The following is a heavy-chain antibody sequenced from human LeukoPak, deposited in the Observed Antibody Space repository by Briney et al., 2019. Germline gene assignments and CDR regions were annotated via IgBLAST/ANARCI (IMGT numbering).Heavy chain of an antibody. V-gene: IGHV3-30*03. CDR3: VRDRGTYRPIDY. D-gene: IGHD1-26*01. CDR2: ISYDGSNK. Sequence: GRSLRLSCAASGFTFSSYGMHWVRQAPGKGLEWVAVISYDGSNKYYADSVKGRFTISRDNAQNSLYLQMNSLRAEDTAIYYCVRDRGTYRPIDYWGQETLVTVSS. J-gene: IGHJ4*02. CDR1: GFTFSSYG.